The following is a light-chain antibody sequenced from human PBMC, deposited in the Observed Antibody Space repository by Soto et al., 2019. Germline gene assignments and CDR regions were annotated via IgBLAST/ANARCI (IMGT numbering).Light chain of an antibody. CDR3: SSYTGSSTLL. CDR1: SSDVGAYNY. Sequence: QSALTQPASVSGSPGQSITISCTGASSDVGAYNYVSWYQQHPGKAPKLMIYEVSNRPSGVSNRFSGSKSGNTASLTISGLQAEDEADYYCSSYTGSSTLLFGTGTRSPS. CDR2: EVS. V-gene: IGLV2-14*01. J-gene: IGLJ1*01.